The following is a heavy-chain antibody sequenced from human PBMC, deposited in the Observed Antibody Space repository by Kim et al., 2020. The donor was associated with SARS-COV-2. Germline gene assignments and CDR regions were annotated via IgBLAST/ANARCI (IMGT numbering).Heavy chain of an antibody. J-gene: IGHJ4*02. CDR2: TYYRSRWYN. CDR1: GDSVSSNSAA. V-gene: IGHV6-1*01. D-gene: IGHD3-9*01. Sequence: SQTLSLTCAISGDSVSSNSAAWNWIRQSPSRGLEWLGRTYYRSRWYNDYAVSVKSRITINPDTSKNQFSLQLNSVTPEDTAVYYCARAVFDYNILTGYKGGYYFDYWGQGTLVTVSS. CDR3: ARAVFDYNILTGYKGGYYFDY.